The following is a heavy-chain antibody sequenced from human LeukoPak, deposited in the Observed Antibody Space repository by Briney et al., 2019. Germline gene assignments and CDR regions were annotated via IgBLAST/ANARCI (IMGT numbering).Heavy chain of an antibody. D-gene: IGHD6-6*01. Sequence: SETLSLTCTVSGSSISSHYWSWIRQPPGKGLEWIGYISYSGSSDYNPSLKSRVTISVDTSKNQFSLRLSSVTAADTAVYYCARVGGDTTSSQDLDYWGQGTLVTVSS. CDR1: GSSISSHY. V-gene: IGHV4-59*11. CDR3: ARVGGDTTSSQDLDY. J-gene: IGHJ4*02. CDR2: ISYSGSS.